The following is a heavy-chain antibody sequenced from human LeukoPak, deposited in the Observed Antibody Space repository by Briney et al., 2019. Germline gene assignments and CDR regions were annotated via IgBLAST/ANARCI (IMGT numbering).Heavy chain of an antibody. J-gene: IGHJ6*03. CDR3: ARHIGGGIEDMDV. Sequence: SETLSLTCTVSGGSIGTYYWSWVRQSPGQGLEWIGYIYVTGNRYNPYLQSRVTISVDTSRNQFFLKMSSVTAADTAVYYCARHIGGGIEDMDVWGKGTKVTVSS. V-gene: IGHV4-59*08. CDR1: GGSIGTYY. CDR2: IYVTGN. D-gene: IGHD3-16*02.